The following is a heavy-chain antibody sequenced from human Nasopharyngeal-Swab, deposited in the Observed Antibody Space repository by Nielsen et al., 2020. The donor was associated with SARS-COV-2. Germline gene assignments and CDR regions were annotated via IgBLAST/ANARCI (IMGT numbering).Heavy chain of an antibody. J-gene: IGHJ6*02. D-gene: IGHD5-12*01. CDR2: ISGDSDST. CDR1: GFTFSNFA. V-gene: IGHV3-23*01. Sequence: GGSLRLSCAASGFTFSNFAMSWVRQAPGKGLEWVSVISGDSDSTYYTDSVRGRFTISRDNSKNTVNLQMNSLRVEDTAIYYCAKDRDSGDDSDDYYHYYGMDVWGQGTTVTVSS. CDR3: AKDRDSGDDSDDYYHYYGMDV.